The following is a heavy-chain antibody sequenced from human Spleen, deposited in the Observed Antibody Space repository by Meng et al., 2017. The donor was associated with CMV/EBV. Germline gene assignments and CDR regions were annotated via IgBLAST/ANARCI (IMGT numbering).Heavy chain of an antibody. CDR3: ARRYGASAYNWFDP. CDR1: GGSFSGYY. V-gene: IGHV4-34*01. D-gene: IGHD4-17*01. Sequence: QVQLQEAGAGLLKPSETLSLTCAVYGGSFSGYYWSWIRQPPGKGLEWIGEINHSGSTNYNPSLKSRVTISVDTSKNQFSLKLSSVTAADTAVYYCARRYGASAYNWFDPWGQGTLVTVSS. J-gene: IGHJ5*02. CDR2: INHSGST.